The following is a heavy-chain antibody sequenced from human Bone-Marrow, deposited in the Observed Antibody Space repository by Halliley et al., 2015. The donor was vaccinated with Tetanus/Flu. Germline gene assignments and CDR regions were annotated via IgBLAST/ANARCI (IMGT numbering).Heavy chain of an antibody. CDR2: IYPNNGDT. Sequence: GLEWMGWIYPNNGDTNYAQKFQGWVTMTRDTSINTVYMELSRLKPDDTAVYYCVRGPDYYGMDVWGQGTTVTVSS. V-gene: IGHV1-2*04. J-gene: IGHJ6*02. CDR3: VRGPDYYGMDV.